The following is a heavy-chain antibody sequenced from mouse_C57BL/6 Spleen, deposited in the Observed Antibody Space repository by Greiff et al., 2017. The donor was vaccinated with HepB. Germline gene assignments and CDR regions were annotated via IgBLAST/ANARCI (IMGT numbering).Heavy chain of an antibody. CDR3: TRRGPWDFFDY. Sequence: VKLVESGAELVRPGASVTLSCKASGYTFTDYEMHWVKQTPVHGLEWIGAIDPETGGTAYNQKFKGKAILTADKSSSTAYMELRSLTSEDSAVYYCTRRGPWDFFDYWGQGTTLTVSS. J-gene: IGHJ2*01. D-gene: IGHD4-1*01. CDR1: GYTFTDYE. V-gene: IGHV1-15*01. CDR2: IDPETGGT.